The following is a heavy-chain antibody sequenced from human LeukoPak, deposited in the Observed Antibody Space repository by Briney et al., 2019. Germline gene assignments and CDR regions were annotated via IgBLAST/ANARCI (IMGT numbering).Heavy chain of an antibody. Sequence: GGSLRLSCAASGFTFSSYGMHWVRQAPGKGLEWVAVISYDGSNKYYADSVKGRFTISRDNSKNTLYLQMSSLRAEDTAVYYCAKDKSTGEYYYYYGMDVWGQGTTVTVSS. CDR1: GFTFSSYG. CDR2: ISYDGSNK. D-gene: IGHD2/OR15-2a*01. J-gene: IGHJ6*02. V-gene: IGHV3-30*18. CDR3: AKDKSTGEYYYYYGMDV.